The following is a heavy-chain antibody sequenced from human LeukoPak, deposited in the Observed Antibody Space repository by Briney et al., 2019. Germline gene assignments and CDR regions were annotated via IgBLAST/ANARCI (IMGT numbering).Heavy chain of an antibody. D-gene: IGHD3-10*01. J-gene: IGHJ4*02. CDR1: GGSISSGSYY. CDR3: ASARELPSLDPTGDY. Sequence: SETLSLTCTVSGGSISSGSYYWSRIRQPAGKGLEWIGRIYTSGSTNYNPSLKSRVTISVDTSKNQFSLKLSSVTAADTAVYYCASARELPSLDPTGDYWGQGTLVTVSS. V-gene: IGHV4-61*02. CDR2: IYTSGST.